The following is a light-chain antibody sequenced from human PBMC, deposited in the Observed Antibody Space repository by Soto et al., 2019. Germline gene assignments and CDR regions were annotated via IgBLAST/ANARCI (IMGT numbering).Light chain of an antibody. V-gene: IGKV3-20*01. CDR1: QSVSRSY. J-gene: IGKJ2*01. CDR3: QQYGSSSYT. CDR2: GAS. Sequence: DIVLTQSPGTLSLSPGERATLSCRASQSVSRSYLAWYQQKPGQAPRILIYGASSRATGIPDRFSGSGSGTAFTLTISRLEPEEFAEYYCQQYGSSSYTFGQGTKLEIK.